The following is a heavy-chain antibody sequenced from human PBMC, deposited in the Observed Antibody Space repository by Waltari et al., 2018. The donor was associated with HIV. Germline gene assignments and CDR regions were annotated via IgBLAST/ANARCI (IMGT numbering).Heavy chain of an antibody. D-gene: IGHD3-9*01. Sequence: QVQLVQSGAAVKKPGASVKVSCKASGYTFTRYGISWVRQAPGQGLEWMGWISAYNGNRNYAQKFQGRVTMTTDTSTITAYMELRSLRSDDTAVYYCARYPEAFDWLLGPYYFDSWGQGTLVTVSS. CDR2: ISAYNGNR. J-gene: IGHJ4*02. CDR3: ARYPEAFDWLLGPYYFDS. V-gene: IGHV1-18*01. CDR1: GYTFTRYG.